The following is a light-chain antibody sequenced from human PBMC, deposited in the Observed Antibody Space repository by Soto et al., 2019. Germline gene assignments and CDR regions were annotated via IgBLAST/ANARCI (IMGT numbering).Light chain of an antibody. CDR1: QSVSSY. CDR3: QQRSHWPPIT. Sequence: EIVLTQSPATLSLSPGVRATLSCRASQSVSSYLAWYQQKPGQAPRLLIYDASNRATGIPARFSGSGSGTDFTLTISSLEPEDFAVYYCQQRSHWPPITFGQGTRLEIK. V-gene: IGKV3-11*01. J-gene: IGKJ5*01. CDR2: DAS.